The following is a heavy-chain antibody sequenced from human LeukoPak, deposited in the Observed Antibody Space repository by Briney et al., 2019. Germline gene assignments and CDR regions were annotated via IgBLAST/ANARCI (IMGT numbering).Heavy chain of an antibody. J-gene: IGHJ4*02. CDR1: GFTFSSYG. Sequence: GRSLRLSCAASGFTFSSYGMHWVRQAPGKGLEWVAVISYDGSNKYYADSVKGRFTISRDNSKNTLYLQMNSLRAEDTAVYYCTKDGTDYSSFDYWGQGTLVTVSS. CDR2: ISYDGSNK. V-gene: IGHV3-30*18. CDR3: TKDGTDYSSFDY. D-gene: IGHD4-11*01.